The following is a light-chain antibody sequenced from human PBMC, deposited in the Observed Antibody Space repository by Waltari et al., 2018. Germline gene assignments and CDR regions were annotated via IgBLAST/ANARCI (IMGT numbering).Light chain of an antibody. J-gene: IGKJ1*01. CDR3: QQSHSTPRT. Sequence: DIQMTQSPSSLSASVGDRVTITCRASQSISYYLNWYQQKPGKAPKLLIYAASSLPSGVPSRFSGSGSGTDFTLTISSLQPEDFATYYCQQSHSTPRTFGQGTKVEIK. CDR2: AAS. CDR1: QSISYY. V-gene: IGKV1-39*01.